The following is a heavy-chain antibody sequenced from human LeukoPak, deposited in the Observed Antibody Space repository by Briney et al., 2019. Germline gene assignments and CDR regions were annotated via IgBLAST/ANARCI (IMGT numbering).Heavy chain of an antibody. D-gene: IGHD2-15*01. CDR2: IYYSGST. CDR3: APRGDYCSGGSCYSGDWFDP. J-gene: IGHJ5*02. Sequence: TSETLSLTCTVSGGSISSSSYYWGWIRQPPGKGLEWIGSIYYSGSTYYNPSLKSRVTISVDTSKNQFSLKLSSVTAADTAVYYCAPRGDYCSGGSCYSGDWFDPWGQGTLVTVSS. CDR1: GGSISSSSYY. V-gene: IGHV4-39*07.